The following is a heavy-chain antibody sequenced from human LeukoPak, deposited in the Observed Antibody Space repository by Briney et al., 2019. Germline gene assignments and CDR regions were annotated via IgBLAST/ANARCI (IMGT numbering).Heavy chain of an antibody. CDR1: GFTFSSYG. CDR2: IRYDGSNK. J-gene: IGHJ4*02. CDR3: AKDPKVAGTPEGLDY. V-gene: IGHV3-30*02. D-gene: IGHD6-19*01. Sequence: PGGSLRLSCAASGFTFSSYGMHWVRQAPGKGLEWVAFIRYDGSNKYYADSVKGRFTISRDNSKNTLYLQMNSLRAEDTAVYYCAKDPKVAGTPEGLDYWGQGTLVTVSS.